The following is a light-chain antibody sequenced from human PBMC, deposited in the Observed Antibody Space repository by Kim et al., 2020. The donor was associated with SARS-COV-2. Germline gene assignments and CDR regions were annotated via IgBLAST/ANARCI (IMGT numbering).Light chain of an antibody. Sequence: GDRVTITCRASQSINNWLAWYQHKAGAAPKVLIYKASILEAGVPSRFSGSGSGTEFTLTISSLQADDFATYYCQNYNGYPWTFGQGTKVDIK. J-gene: IGKJ1*01. CDR3: QNYNGYPWT. V-gene: IGKV1-5*03. CDR1: QSINNW. CDR2: KAS.